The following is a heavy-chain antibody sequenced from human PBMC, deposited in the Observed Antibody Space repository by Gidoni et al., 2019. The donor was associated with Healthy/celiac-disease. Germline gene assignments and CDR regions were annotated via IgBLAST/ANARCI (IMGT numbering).Heavy chain of an antibody. CDR1: GGSFSGYY. V-gene: IGHV4-34*01. CDR3: ARELRQWTSGVPFTKRGNWFDP. CDR2: INHSGST. D-gene: IGHD1-7*01. Sequence: QVQLQQWGAGLLKPSETLSLTCAVYGGSFSGYYWSWIRQPPGKGLEWIGEINHSGSTNYNPSLKSRVTISVDTSKNQFSLKLSSVTAADTAVYYCARELRQWTSGVPFTKRGNWFDPWGQGTLVTVSS. J-gene: IGHJ5*02.